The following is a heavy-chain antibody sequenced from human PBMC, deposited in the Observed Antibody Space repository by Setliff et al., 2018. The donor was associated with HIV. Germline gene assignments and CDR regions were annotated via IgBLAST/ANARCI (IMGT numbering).Heavy chain of an antibody. V-gene: IGHV1-69*13. CDR1: GGTFSSYV. CDR3: ARDFSGQPLVGGWFDP. Sequence: GASVKVSCKASGGTFSSYVISWVRQAPGQGLEWMGGFIPIFGTANYAQKFQGRVTITADESTSTAYMELSSLRSDGTAVYYCARDFSGQPLVGGWFDPWGQGTLVTVSS. D-gene: IGHD6-13*01. J-gene: IGHJ5*02. CDR2: FIPIFGTA.